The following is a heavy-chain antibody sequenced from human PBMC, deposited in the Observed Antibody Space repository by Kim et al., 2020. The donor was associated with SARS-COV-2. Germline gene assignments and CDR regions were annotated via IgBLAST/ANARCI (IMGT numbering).Heavy chain of an antibody. CDR2: ISGIGGST. CDR1: GFTFSNYV. D-gene: IGHD6-13*01. CDR3: ARTNRYSSSWYLFDY. V-gene: IGHV3-23*01. Sequence: GGSLRLSCAASGFTFSNYVMSWVRQAPGQGLEWVSTISGIGGSTFYADSVKGRFTISRDNSKNTLYLQVNSLRAEDTAINYCARTNRYSSSWYLFDYWG. J-gene: IGHJ4*01.